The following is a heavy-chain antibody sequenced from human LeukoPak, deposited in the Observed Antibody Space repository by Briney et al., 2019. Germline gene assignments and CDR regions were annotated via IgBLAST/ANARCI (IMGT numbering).Heavy chain of an antibody. D-gene: IGHD5-24*01. CDR3: ARRDDYSAYDC. V-gene: IGHV3-64D*09. CDR2: ITGNGGST. CDR1: GFTFSTYI. Sequence: GGSLRLSCSASGFTFSTYIMHWVRQAPGKGLETVSAITGNGGSTYYVDSVKGRFTISRDNSKNTLYLQMSSLRAEDTAMYYCARRDDYSAYDCWGQGTLVTASS. J-gene: IGHJ4*02.